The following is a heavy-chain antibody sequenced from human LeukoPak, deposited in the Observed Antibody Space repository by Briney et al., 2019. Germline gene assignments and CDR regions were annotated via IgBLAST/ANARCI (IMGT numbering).Heavy chain of an antibody. CDR2: INSDGSNT. Sequence: GGSLRLSCAASGFTFNSYWMHWVRQAPGRGLVWVSRINSDGSNTVCADSVKGRFTISRDNAKNTLSLQMNSLRVEDTAVYYCVRGPVVASAFDIWGQGKMVTVSS. J-gene: IGHJ3*02. V-gene: IGHV3-74*01. CDR1: GFTFNSYW. CDR3: VRGPVVASAFDI. D-gene: IGHD2-15*01.